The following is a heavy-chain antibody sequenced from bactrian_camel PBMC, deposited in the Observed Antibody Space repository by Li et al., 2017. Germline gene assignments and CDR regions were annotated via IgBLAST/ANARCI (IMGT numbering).Heavy chain of an antibody. D-gene: IGHD6*01. V-gene: IGHV3S53*01. CDR2: IDSDGRT. CDR1: GDPYSSNC. Sequence: HVQLVESGGASVQPGKSLRLSCKITGDPYSSNCRAWFRQAPGKVREGVASIDSDGRTSYKLSLKGRFTISKDSAENTLFLQIDSLKPEDTALYYCATSAAAAHGGSWSTEYKYWGQGTQVTVS. CDR3: ATSAAAAHGGSWSTEYKY. J-gene: IGHJ4*01.